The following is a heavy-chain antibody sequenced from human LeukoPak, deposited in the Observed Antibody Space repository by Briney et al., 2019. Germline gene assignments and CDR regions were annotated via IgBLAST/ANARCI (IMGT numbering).Heavy chain of an antibody. CDR3: ARDGIYYDILTGYYNEYWFDP. Sequence: SETLSLTCTVSGGSISSYYWSWIRQPAGQGLEWFGRIDTSGNTNYKPSLKSRVTMSVDTSKKQFSLKLSSVTAADTAVYYCARDGIYYDILTGYYNEYWFDPWGQGTLVTVSS. J-gene: IGHJ5*02. CDR1: GGSISSYY. D-gene: IGHD3-9*01. V-gene: IGHV4-4*07. CDR2: IDTSGNT.